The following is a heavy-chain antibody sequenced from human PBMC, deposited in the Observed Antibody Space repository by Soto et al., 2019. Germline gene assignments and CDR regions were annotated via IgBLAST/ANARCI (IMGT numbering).Heavy chain of an antibody. J-gene: IGHJ4*02. Sequence: PSETLSLTCTVSGGSISSSSYYWGWIRQPPGKGLEWIGSIYYSGSTYYNPSLKSRVTISVDTSKNQFSLKLSSVTAADTAVYYCATAPYYDILTGYYTGYWGQGTLVTVSS. D-gene: IGHD3-9*01. CDR2: IYYSGST. CDR1: GGSISSSSYY. CDR3: ATAPYYDILTGYYTGY. V-gene: IGHV4-39*01.